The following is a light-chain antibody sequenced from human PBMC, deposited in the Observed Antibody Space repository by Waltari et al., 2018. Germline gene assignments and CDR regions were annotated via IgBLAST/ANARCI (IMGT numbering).Light chain of an antibody. CDR1: QSISNK. V-gene: IGKV3-15*01. Sequence: EIVMTQSPAALSVSPGERATLSCRASQSISNKLAWYQQKPGQAPRLLIYVASTRATGIPVRFSGSGSGTDFTLTISSLQSEDFAVYYCQQYNNWPPWTFGQGTKVEIK. CDR2: VAS. CDR3: QQYNNWPPWT. J-gene: IGKJ1*01.